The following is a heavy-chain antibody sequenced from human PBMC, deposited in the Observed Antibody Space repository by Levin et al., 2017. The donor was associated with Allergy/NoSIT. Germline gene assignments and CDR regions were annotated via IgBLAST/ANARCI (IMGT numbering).Heavy chain of an antibody. J-gene: IGHJ5*02. CDR3: ARHHADFGDDH. V-gene: IGHV5-51*01. Sequence: KVSCEVAGYEFANYWIGWVRQLPGKGLESMGIIYPADSDTRYSPSFQGHVTISVDMSIKTAYLQWSSLKPSDTAMYYCARHHADFGDDHWGQGTQVTVSS. D-gene: IGHD4-17*01. CDR1: GYEFANYW. CDR2: IYPADSDT.